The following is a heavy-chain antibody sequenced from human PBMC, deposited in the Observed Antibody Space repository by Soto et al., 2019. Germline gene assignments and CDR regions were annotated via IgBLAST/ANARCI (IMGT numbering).Heavy chain of an antibody. CDR1: GGSLNNYY. CDR3: ARGSLQFDP. V-gene: IGHV4-4*07. J-gene: IGHJ5*02. Sequence: SETLSLTCTVSGGSLNNYYWSWIRQPAGKGLEWIGRIYTTGNTNYKSSLRSRVTMSVDTSKNQFPLKLRFLTTADTAMYYCARGSLQFDPWGQGTLVTVSS. CDR2: IYTTGNT.